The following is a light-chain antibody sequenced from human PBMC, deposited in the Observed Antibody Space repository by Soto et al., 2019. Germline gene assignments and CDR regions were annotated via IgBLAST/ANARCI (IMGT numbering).Light chain of an antibody. J-gene: IGKJ4*01. CDR2: DVS. Sequence: DIQMTQSPPSLSASVGDRVTITCQASQDIDNYLNWYQHKPGSPPKLLIHDVSNLEIGVPSRFSGSGSGTEFPFAISRLHPEDIGIYFCQQYDSLPLTFGGGTKVQIK. CDR1: QDIDNY. CDR3: QQYDSLPLT. V-gene: IGKV1-33*01.